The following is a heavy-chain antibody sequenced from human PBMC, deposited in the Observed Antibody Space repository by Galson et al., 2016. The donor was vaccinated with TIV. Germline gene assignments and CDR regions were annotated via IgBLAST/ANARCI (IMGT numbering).Heavy chain of an antibody. V-gene: IGHV1-24*01. Sequence: SVKVSCKVSGNSLNELVMHWVRQAPGKGLEWMGGFDPEVFKTVYPQKFPGRVTMHADTYRDTAYMELGSLRIADTAVYYWATAAWYPGLSLDNWGQGTLVTVSS. CDR2: FDPEVFKT. D-gene: IGHD2-15*01. J-gene: IGHJ4*02. CDR1: GNSLNELV. CDR3: ATAAWYPGLSLDN.